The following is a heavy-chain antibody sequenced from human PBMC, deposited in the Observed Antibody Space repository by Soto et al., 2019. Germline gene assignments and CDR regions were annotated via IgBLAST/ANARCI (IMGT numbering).Heavy chain of an antibody. V-gene: IGHV4-34*01. D-gene: IGHD4-17*01. J-gene: IGHJ4*02. CDR2: INHSGST. Sequence: PSETLSLTCAVYGGSFSGYYWSWIRQPPGKGLEWIGEINHSGSTNYNPSLKSRVTISVDTSKNQFSLKLSSVTAADTAVYYCARRSLSTVTSESFDYWGQGTLVTV. CDR3: ARRSLSTVTSESFDY. CDR1: GGSFSGYY.